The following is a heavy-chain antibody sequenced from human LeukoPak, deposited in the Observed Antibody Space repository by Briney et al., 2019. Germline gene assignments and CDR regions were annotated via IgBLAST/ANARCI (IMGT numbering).Heavy chain of an antibody. CDR2: IYTSGST. J-gene: IGHJ3*02. CDR1: GGSISSYY. V-gene: IGHV4-4*07. Sequence: SETLSLTCTVSGGSISSYYWSWIRQPAGKGLEWIGRIYTSGSTNYNPSLKSRVTMSVDTSKNQFSLKLSSVTAADTAVYYCARDSGMVRGVNDAFDIWGQGTMVTVSS. D-gene: IGHD3-10*01. CDR3: ARDSGMVRGVNDAFDI.